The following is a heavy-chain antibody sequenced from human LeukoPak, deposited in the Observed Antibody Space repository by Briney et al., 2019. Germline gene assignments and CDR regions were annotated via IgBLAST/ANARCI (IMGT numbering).Heavy chain of an antibody. D-gene: IGHD6-19*01. V-gene: IGHV4-4*07. Sequence: PSETLSLTFTVSGGSISSSYYTWIRQSAGKGLEWIGRIYTSGSAKYNPSLESRVTMSLDTSKNLFSLKLSSVTAADTAAYYCARLVAVAGTLSTAFFDPWGQGTLVTVSS. J-gene: IGHJ5*02. CDR1: GGSISSSY. CDR2: IYTSGSA. CDR3: ARLVAVAGTLSTAFFDP.